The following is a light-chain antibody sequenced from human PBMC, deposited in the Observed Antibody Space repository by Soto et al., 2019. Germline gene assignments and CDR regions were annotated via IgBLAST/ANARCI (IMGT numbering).Light chain of an antibody. Sequence: DIQMTQSPSSLSASVGDRVTITCRASQSISSYLNWYQQKPGKAPKLLIYAASSLQSGVPSRFSGSGSGTDFTLTISSLQPADFATYYGQQSYSTPPTFGGGTKVEIK. V-gene: IGKV1-39*01. CDR2: AAS. CDR3: QQSYSTPPT. J-gene: IGKJ4*01. CDR1: QSISSY.